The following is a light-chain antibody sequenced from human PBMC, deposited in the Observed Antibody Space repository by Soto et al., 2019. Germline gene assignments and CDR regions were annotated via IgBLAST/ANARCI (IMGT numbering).Light chain of an antibody. J-gene: IGKJ4*01. V-gene: IGKV1-9*01. CDR3: QQLTSNPLT. CDR2: AAS. Sequence: DIQLTQSPSFLSASVGDRVTITCRASQGITNSLAWYQQKPGKAPNLLIYAASTLQGGVPSRFSGSGSGTDFTLTISSLQPEDFAPYSYQQLTSNPLTFAGGTQVEIK. CDR1: QGITNS.